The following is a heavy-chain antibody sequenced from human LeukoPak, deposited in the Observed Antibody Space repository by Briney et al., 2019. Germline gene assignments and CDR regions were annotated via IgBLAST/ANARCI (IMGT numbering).Heavy chain of an antibody. CDR2: ISYDGNSK. CDR3: ARDPTASGPSYSENENYFDY. D-gene: IGHD1-1*01. V-gene: IGHV3-30*01. J-gene: IGHJ4*02. Sequence: QTGTSLRLSCEASGFRFGIYGLHWVRQAPGEGLEWVAGISYDGNSKYYVESVKGRLTISRDNTESTLYLQMKSLRVGDTALYYCARDPTASGPSYSENENYFDYWGQGTLVTVSS. CDR1: GFRFGIYG.